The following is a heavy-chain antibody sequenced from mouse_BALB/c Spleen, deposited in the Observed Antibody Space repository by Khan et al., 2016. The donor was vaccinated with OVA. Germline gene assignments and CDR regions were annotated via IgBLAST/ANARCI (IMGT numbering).Heavy chain of an antibody. J-gene: IGHJ2*01. V-gene: IGHV5-17*02. CDR3: ATSYYYGYDLAY. CDR1: GFTFSSYG. CDR2: ISGDSSTI. D-gene: IGHD1-2*01. Sequence: EVELVESGGGLVQPGGSRKLSCAASGFTFSSYGMHWVRQAPEKGLEWVAYISGDSSTIYYPDTVKGRFTISRDNPKNTLSLQMTSLMSEDTAMDYCATSYYYGYDLAYWGPGTTLTVSS.